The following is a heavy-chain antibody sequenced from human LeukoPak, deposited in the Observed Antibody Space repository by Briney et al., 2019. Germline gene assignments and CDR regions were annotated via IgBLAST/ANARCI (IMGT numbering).Heavy chain of an antibody. J-gene: IGHJ4*02. D-gene: IGHD4-17*01. CDR2: IIPIFGTA. CDR1: GGTFSSYA. CDR3: ARDFDYGDYATGGY. V-gene: IGHV1-69*13. Sequence: SVKVSRKASGGTFSSYAISWVRQAPGQGLEWMGGIIPIFGTANYAQKFQGRVTITADESTSTAYMELSSLRSEDTAVYYCARDFDYGDYATGGYWGQGTLVTVSS.